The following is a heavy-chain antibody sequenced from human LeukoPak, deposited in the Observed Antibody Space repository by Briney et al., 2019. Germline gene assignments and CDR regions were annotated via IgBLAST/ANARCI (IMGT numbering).Heavy chain of an antibody. Sequence: SETLSLTCTVSGGSISSGGYYWSWIRQHPGKGLEWIGYIYYSGSTYYNPSLKSRVTISVDTSKNQFSLKLSSVTAADTAVYYCARVRRRDGYNPNWFDPWGQGTLVTVSS. CDR3: ARVRRRDGYNPNWFDP. CDR1: GGSISSGGYY. CDR2: IYYSGST. J-gene: IGHJ5*02. D-gene: IGHD5-24*01. V-gene: IGHV4-31*03.